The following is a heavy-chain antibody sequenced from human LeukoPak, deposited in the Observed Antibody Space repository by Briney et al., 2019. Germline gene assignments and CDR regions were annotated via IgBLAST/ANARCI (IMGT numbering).Heavy chain of an antibody. V-gene: IGHV3-11*01. CDR1: GFTFSDYY. Sequence: GGSLRLSCAASGFTFSDYYMSWIRQAPGKGLEWVSYISSSGSTIYYADSVKGRFTISRDNAKNSLYLQMSSLRAEDTAVYYCAGTAGYYYYYYMDVWGKGTTVTVSS. J-gene: IGHJ6*03. CDR3: AGTAGYYYYYYMDV. D-gene: IGHD2-8*02. CDR2: ISSSGSTI.